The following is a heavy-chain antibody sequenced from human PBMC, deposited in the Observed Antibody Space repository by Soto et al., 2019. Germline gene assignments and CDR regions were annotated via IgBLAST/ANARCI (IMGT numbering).Heavy chain of an antibody. Sequence: QVQLQESGPGLLKPSETLSLTCTVSGASMRNYYWCWIRQPAGKGLEWIGRIFGSGETYYNPSLKRRIILSVDLSKSQFSLELTSVTAADPAVYFCVIVVDYSDNNGYPLFDYWGQGTLVTVSP. D-gene: IGHD3-22*01. J-gene: IGHJ4*02. V-gene: IGHV4-4*07. CDR3: VIVVDYSDNNGYPLFDY. CDR1: GASMRNYY. CDR2: IFGSGET.